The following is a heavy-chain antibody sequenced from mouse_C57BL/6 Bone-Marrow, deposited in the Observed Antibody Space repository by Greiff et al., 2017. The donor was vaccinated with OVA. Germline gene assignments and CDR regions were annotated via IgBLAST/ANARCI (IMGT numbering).Heavy chain of an antibody. J-gene: IGHJ4*01. V-gene: IGHV1-9*01. Sequence: QVQLQQSGAELMKPGASVKLSCKATGYTFTGYWIEWVKQRPGHGLEWIGEILPGSGSTNYTEKFKGKATFTADTSSNTAYMQLSSLTTEDSAIYYCARWGWGYYAMDYWGQGTSVTVSS. CDR3: ARWGWGYYAMDY. D-gene: IGHD1-1*02. CDR1: GYTFTGYW. CDR2: ILPGSGST.